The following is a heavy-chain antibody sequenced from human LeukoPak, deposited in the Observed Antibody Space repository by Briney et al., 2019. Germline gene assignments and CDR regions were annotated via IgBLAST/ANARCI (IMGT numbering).Heavy chain of an antibody. J-gene: IGHJ5*02. Sequence: PSETLSLTCTVSGGSISGYYWSWIRQPPGKGLEWIGYIYYSGSTNYNPSLKSRVTISVDTSKNQFSLKLSSVTAADTAVYYCARNVLLWFGEFRNWFDPWGQGTLVTVSS. CDR3: ARNVLLWFGEFRNWFDP. V-gene: IGHV4-59*01. CDR1: GGSISGYY. CDR2: IYYSGST. D-gene: IGHD3-10*01.